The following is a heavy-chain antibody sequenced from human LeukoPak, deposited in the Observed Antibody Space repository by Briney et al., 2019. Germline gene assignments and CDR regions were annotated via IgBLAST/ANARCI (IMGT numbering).Heavy chain of an antibody. V-gene: IGHV3-7*01. D-gene: IGHD2-15*01. CDR3: ARAREAPANVFPDH. CDR2: INQDGSEK. J-gene: IGHJ4*02. CDR1: GFAFSRYW. Sequence: GGSLRLSCAASGFAFSRYWMTWVRQSPGKGLEWVANINQDGSEKYYGDSVTGRFTISRDNAENSLFLQMNSLRADDTGVYYCARAREAPANVFPDHWGQGVVVTVSS.